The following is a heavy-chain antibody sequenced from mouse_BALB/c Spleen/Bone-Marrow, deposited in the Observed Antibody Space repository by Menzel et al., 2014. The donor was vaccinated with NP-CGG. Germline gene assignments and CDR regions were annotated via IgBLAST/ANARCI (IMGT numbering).Heavy chain of an antibody. D-gene: IGHD2-4*01. J-gene: IGHJ2*01. CDR2: INPSNGGT. V-gene: IGHV1S81*02. CDR1: GYTFTSYY. CDR3: TRSTMITYFDY. Sequence: QVQLKDSGAELVKPGASVKLSCKASGYTFTSYYMYWVKQRPGQGLERIGEINPSNGGTNFNEKFKSKATLTVDKSSSTAYMPLSSLTSEDSAVYYCTRSTMITYFDYWGQGTTLTVSS.